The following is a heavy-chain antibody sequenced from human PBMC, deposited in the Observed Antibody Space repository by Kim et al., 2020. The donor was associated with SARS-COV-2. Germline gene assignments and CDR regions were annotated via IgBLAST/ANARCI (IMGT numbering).Heavy chain of an antibody. D-gene: IGHD7-27*01. CDR2: ISGSGGST. Sequence: GGSLRLSCAASGFTFSSYAMSWVRQAPGKGLEWVSAISGSGGSTYYADSVKGRFTISRDNSKNTLYLQMNSLRAEDTAVYYCAKVPGRVRALYYFDYWGQGTLVTVSS. CDR3: AKVPGRVRALYYFDY. CDR1: GFTFSSYA. V-gene: IGHV3-23*01. J-gene: IGHJ4*02.